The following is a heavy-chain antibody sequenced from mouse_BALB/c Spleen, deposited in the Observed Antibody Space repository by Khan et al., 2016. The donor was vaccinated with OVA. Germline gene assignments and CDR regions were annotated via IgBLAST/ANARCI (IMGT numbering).Heavy chain of an antibody. J-gene: IGHJ2*01. D-gene: IGHD1-1*01. CDR3: AIVYGRDFDY. Sequence: VQLKESGPGLVKPSQSLSLTCTVTGYSITSDYAWNWIRQFPGNKLEWMGFISYSGNTNYNPSLKSRISITRDTSKNQLFLQLNSVTTEATATYYCAIVYGRDFDYWGQGTTLTVSS. CDR2: ISYSGNT. CDR1: GYSITSDYA. V-gene: IGHV3-2*02.